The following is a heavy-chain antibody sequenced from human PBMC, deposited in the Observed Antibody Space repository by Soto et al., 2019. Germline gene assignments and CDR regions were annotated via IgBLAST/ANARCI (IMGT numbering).Heavy chain of an antibody. CDR2: ISYDGSNK. CDR1: GFTFSSYG. D-gene: IGHD4-4*01. CDR3: AKYLATVTIFGY. J-gene: IGHJ4*02. V-gene: IGHV3-30*18. Sequence: PGGSLRLSCAASGFTFSSYGMHWVRQAPGKGLEWVAVISYDGSNKYYADSVKGRFTISRDNSKNTLYLQMNSLRAEDTAVYYCAKYLATVTIFGYCGQRTLVTVSS.